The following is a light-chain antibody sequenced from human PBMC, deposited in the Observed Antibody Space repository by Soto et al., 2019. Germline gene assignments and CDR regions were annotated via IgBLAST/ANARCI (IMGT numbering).Light chain of an antibody. V-gene: IGKV1-5*01. Sequence: IQMTQSPSTLSASVGDRVTTTCRAGQSINRCLAWYQKRPEKAPRLLIYYASTLESGVPSRFSGSESGTEFTLTISGLQPDDFATYYCQQYNSWWTFGQGTKVDIK. CDR1: QSINRC. CDR3: QQYNSWWT. CDR2: YAS. J-gene: IGKJ1*01.